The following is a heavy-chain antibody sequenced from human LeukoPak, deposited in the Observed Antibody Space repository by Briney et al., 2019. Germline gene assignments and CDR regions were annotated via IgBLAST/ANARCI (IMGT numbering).Heavy chain of an antibody. Sequence: SETLSLTCAVSGGSITSSHHYWGWIRQPPGKGLEWIGTIYSSGSTYYSPSLRTRVTISVDTSKNQFSLKLSSVTAADTAVYYCARGPVTSYYYYYGMDVWGQGTTVTVSS. CDR3: ARGPVTSYYYYYGMDV. J-gene: IGHJ6*02. CDR2: IYSSGST. CDR1: GGSITSSHHY. D-gene: IGHD4-17*01. V-gene: IGHV4-39*01.